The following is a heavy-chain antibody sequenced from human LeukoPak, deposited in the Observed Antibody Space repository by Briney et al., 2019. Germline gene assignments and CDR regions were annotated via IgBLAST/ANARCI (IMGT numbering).Heavy chain of an antibody. CDR1: GYTFTIYY. D-gene: IGHD6-13*01. J-gene: IGHJ6*03. V-gene: IGHV1-46*01. CDR2: INPSGGST. Sequence: GASVKVSCKASGYTFTIYYIHWVRQAPGQGLEWMGIINPSGGSTSYAQKFQGRVTMTRDMSTSTLYMELSSLRSEDTAAYYCARSFGASQKYTSSWYYYYMDVWGKGTTVTVSS. CDR3: ARSFGASQKYTSSWYYYYMDV.